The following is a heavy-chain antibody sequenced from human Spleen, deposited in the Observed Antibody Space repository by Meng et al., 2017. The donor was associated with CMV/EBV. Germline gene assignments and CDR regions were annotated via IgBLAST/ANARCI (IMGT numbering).Heavy chain of an antibody. CDR2: IWYDGSNK. CDR1: GFTFSNYW. CDR3: AKDLTGTTGY. J-gene: IGHJ4*02. V-gene: IGHV3-33*06. Sequence: GGSLRLSCAASGFTFSNYWMYWVRQAPGKGLEWVAVIWYDGSNKYYADSVKGRFTISRDNSKNTLYLQMNSLRAEDTAVYYCAKDLTGTTGYWGQGTLVTVSS. D-gene: IGHD1-7*01.